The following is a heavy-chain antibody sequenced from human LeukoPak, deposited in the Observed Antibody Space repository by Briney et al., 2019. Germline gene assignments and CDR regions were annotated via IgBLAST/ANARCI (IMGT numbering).Heavy chain of an antibody. CDR3: ARGPGGYGSGSHHCNY. D-gene: IGHD3-10*01. Sequence: GGSLRLFCAASSFTYSRYWVNWVRQARGKALEGVANIKQDGSKKYYVDSVKGRFTISRDNAKNTLFLQMNSLRADDTAVYYCARGPGGYGSGSHHCNYWGQGTLVTVSS. CDR2: IKQDGSKK. J-gene: IGHJ4*02. CDR1: SFTYSRYW. V-gene: IGHV3-7*03.